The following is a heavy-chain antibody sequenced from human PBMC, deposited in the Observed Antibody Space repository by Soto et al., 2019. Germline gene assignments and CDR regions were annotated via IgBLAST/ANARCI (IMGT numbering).Heavy chain of an antibody. V-gene: IGHV1-69*13. Sequence: ASVKVSCKASGGTFSSYAISWVRQAPGHGLVWMGGIIPIFGTANYAQRFHGRVTITADESTCTAKDELSSLRSENRTVYYCAREWGYYYDSSGYYLLGSFDIWGQGTMVT. D-gene: IGHD3-22*01. CDR3: AREWGYYYDSSGYYLLGSFDI. J-gene: IGHJ3*02. CDR2: IIPIFGTA. CDR1: GGTFSSYA.